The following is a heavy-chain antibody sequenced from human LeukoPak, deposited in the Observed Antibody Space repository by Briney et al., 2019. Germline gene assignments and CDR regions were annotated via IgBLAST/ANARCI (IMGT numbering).Heavy chain of an antibody. CDR3: ATGRAKRGYSGYEVDY. Sequence: ASVKVSCKVSGYTLTELSMHWVRQAPGKGLEWMGGFDPEDGETIYAQKFQGRVTMTEDTSTDTAYMELSSLRSEDTAVYYCATGRAKRGYSGYEVDYWGQGTLVTVSS. V-gene: IGHV1-24*01. D-gene: IGHD5-12*01. J-gene: IGHJ4*02. CDR2: FDPEDGET. CDR1: GYTLTELS.